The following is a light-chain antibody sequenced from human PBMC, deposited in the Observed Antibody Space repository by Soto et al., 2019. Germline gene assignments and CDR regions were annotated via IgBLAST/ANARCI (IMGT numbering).Light chain of an antibody. Sequence: EIVLTQSSGTLSLSPGERATLSCRASQSVTSSSLGWYQQKPAQAPRLLIYGASSRAAGIPDRFSGSGSGTDFTLTISSLEPEDFAVYYCQQYGTSVFTFGPGTKVEIK. J-gene: IGKJ3*01. CDR3: QQYGTSVFT. V-gene: IGKV3-20*01. CDR1: QSVTSSS. CDR2: GAS.